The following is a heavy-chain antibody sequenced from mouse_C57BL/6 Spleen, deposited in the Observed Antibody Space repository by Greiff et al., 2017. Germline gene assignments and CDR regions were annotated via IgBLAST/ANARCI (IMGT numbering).Heavy chain of an antibody. J-gene: IGHJ1*03. CDR3: AITTVVAHWYFDV. CDR1: GYTFTSYW. V-gene: IGHV1-64*01. Sequence: VQLQQPGAELVKPGASVKLSCKASGYTFTSYWMHWVKQRPGQGLEWIGMIHPNSGSTNYNEKFKSKATLTVDKSSSTAYMQLSSLTSEDSAVYYCAITTVVAHWYFDVGGTGTTVTVSS. CDR2: IHPNSGST. D-gene: IGHD1-1*01.